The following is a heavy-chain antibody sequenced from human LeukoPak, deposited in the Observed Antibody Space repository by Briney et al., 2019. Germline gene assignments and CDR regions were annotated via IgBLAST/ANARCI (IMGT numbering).Heavy chain of an antibody. CDR3: ARGGYGSGNNDY. J-gene: IGHJ4*02. D-gene: IGHD3-10*01. V-gene: IGHV1-8*01. CDR2: VNPNSGNT. CDR1: GYTFTSYD. Sequence: ASVTVSCTASGYTFTSYDINWVRQATGQGLEWMGWVNPNSGNTGYAQKFQGRVTMTRNTSISTAYMELSSLRSEDTAVYYCARGGYGSGNNDYWGQGTLVTVSS.